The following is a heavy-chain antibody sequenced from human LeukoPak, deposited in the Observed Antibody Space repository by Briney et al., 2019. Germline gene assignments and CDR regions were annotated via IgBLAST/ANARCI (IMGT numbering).Heavy chain of an antibody. V-gene: IGHV3-33*08. Sequence: GGSLRLSCAASGFTFSSYGMHWVRQAPGKGLEWVAVIWYDGSNKYYADSVKGRFTISRDNSKNTLYLQMNSLRAEDTAVYYCAGNYGPYYFDYWGQGTLVTVSS. D-gene: IGHD3-10*01. CDR2: IWYDGSNK. CDR3: AGNYGPYYFDY. CDR1: GFTFSSYG. J-gene: IGHJ4*02.